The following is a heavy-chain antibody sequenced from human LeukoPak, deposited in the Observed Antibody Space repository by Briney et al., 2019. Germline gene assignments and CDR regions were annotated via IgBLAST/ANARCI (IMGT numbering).Heavy chain of an antibody. Sequence: GGSLRLSCAASGFTFSSSAMQWVRQAPGKGLEWVAVISYDGSKKYYADSAKGRFTISRDDSKNTLYLQMNSLRGEDTAVYYCARSRSASTSGWYDYFDYWGRGTLVTVSS. V-gene: IGHV3-30*04. CDR2: ISYDGSKK. CDR3: ARSRSASTSGWYDYFDY. CDR1: GFTFSSSA. J-gene: IGHJ4*02. D-gene: IGHD6-19*01.